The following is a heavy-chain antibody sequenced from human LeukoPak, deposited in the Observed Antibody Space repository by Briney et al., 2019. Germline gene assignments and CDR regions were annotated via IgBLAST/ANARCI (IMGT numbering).Heavy chain of an antibody. D-gene: IGHD5-12*01. V-gene: IGHV4-39*01. Sequence: SETLSLTCTVSGDSIRSSSYCWAWIRQPPGKELEWIGSIYYSGRTLYNPSLKTRVTISVDTSKNQFSLRLSAVTAADTAVYYCARRRIVATVDYWGQGTLVTVSS. J-gene: IGHJ4*02. CDR1: GDSIRSSSYC. CDR3: ARRRIVATVDY. CDR2: IYYSGRT.